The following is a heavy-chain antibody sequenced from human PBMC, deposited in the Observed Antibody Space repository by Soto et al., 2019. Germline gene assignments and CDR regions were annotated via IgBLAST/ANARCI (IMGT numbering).Heavy chain of an antibody. V-gene: IGHV3-7*03. CDR2: IKKDGSEK. J-gene: IGHJ4*02. CDR3: AKRSIYGGPDY. Sequence: GGSLRLSCAASGFTFSSYWMSWVRQAPGKGLEWVANIKKDGSEKYYVDSVKGRFTISRDNAKNTLYLQMNSLRAEDTAVYYCAKRSIYGGPDYWGQGTLVTVSS. D-gene: IGHD4-17*01. CDR1: GFTFSSYW.